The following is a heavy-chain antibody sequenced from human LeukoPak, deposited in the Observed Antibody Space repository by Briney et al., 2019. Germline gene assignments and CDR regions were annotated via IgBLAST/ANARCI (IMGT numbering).Heavy chain of an antibody. Sequence: GGSLRLSCAASGFTFSSYAMSWVRQAPGKGLEWVSAISGSGGSTYYADSVKGRFTISRDNSKNTLYLQMNSLRAEDTAVYYCAKDPTVEVATIPADYWGQGTLVTVSS. CDR2: ISGSGGST. CDR3: AKDPTVEVATIPADY. D-gene: IGHD5-24*01. V-gene: IGHV3-23*01. CDR1: GFTFSSYA. J-gene: IGHJ4*02.